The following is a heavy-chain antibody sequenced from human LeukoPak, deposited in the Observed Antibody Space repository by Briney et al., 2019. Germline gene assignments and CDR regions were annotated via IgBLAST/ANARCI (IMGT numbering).Heavy chain of an antibody. D-gene: IGHD2-15*01. J-gene: IGHJ4*02. CDR3: TRQECSGGSCSYVDY. Sequence: GGSLRLSCAASGFDFSGFYMHWVRQASGRGLEWVGLVRDKPNSYTTVYAASVKGRFTISRDDSKNTAYLQMNSLKAEDTAVYYCTRQECSGGSCSYVDYWGQGTLVTVSS. V-gene: IGHV3-73*01. CDR2: VRDKPNSYTT. CDR1: GFDFSGFY.